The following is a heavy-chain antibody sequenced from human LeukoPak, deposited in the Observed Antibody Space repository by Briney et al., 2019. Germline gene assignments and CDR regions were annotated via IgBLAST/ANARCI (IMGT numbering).Heavy chain of an antibody. CDR2: ISSNGGST. V-gene: IGHV3-64*01. J-gene: IGHJ4*02. CDR3: ARVSGSSGYYNY. CDR1: GFTFSSYA. D-gene: IGHD3-22*01. Sequence: PGGSLRLSCAASGFTFSSYAMHWVRQAPGKGLEYVSAISSNGGSTYYANSVKGRFTISRDNSKNTLYLQMGSLRAEDMAVYYCARVSGSSGYYNYWGQGTLVTVSS.